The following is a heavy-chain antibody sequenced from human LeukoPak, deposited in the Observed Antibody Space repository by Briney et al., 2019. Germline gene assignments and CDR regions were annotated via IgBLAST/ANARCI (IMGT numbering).Heavy chain of an antibody. CDR2: FDPEDGEV. Sequence: GASVKVSCNVSAHTVTDLSMHWVRQAPGKGLEWMGGFDPEDGEVIYAQKFQGRVTMTRNTSISTAYMELSSLRSEDTAVYYCARGTAGSSWYQSWFDPWGQGTLVSVSS. V-gene: IGHV1-24*01. CDR1: AHTVTDLS. D-gene: IGHD6-13*01. CDR3: ARGTAGSSWYQSWFDP. J-gene: IGHJ5*02.